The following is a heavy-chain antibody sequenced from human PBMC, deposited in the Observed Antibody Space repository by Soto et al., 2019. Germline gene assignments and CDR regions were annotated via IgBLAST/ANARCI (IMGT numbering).Heavy chain of an antibody. CDR2: IYYSGST. CDR3: ARVWSYDFWSGDYKTGGNYYYGMDV. J-gene: IGHJ6*02. V-gene: IGHV4-39*07. Sequence: SETLSLTCTVSGGSISSSSYYWGWIRQPPGKGLEWIGSIYYSGSTYYNPSLKSRVTISVDTSKNQFSLKLSSETAADTAVYYCARVWSYDFWSGDYKTGGNYYYGMDVWGQGTTVTVSS. D-gene: IGHD3-3*01. CDR1: GGSISSSSYY.